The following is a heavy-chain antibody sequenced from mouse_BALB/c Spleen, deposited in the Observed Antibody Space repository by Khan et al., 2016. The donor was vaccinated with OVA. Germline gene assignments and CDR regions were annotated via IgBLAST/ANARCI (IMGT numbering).Heavy chain of an antibody. V-gene: IGHV3-2*02. CDR1: GYSITSEYA. Sequence: EVQLQESGPGLVKPSQSLSLTCTVTGYSITSEYAWNWIRQFPGNKLEWMGYINYSGNTRFNPSLKSRTSITRDTSKNQFFLQLNSVTTEDTATYYCARKDYYDYDPFHYWDQGTLVTVSA. CDR2: INYSGNT. D-gene: IGHD2-4*01. J-gene: IGHJ3*01. CDR3: ARKDYYDYDPFHY.